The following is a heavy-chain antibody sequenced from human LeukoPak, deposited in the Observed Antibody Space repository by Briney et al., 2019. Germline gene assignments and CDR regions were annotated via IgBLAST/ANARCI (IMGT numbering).Heavy chain of an antibody. CDR3: ARDIRPDYYYYMDV. D-gene: IGHD6-6*01. J-gene: IGHJ6*03. CDR1: GGSISSGSYY. V-gene: IGHV4-61*02. Sequence: SQTLSLTCTVSGGSISSGSYYWSWIRQPAGKGLEWIGRIYTSGSTYYNPSLKSRVTISVDTSKNQFSLKLSSVTAADTAVYYCARDIRPDYYYYMDVWGKGTTVTVSS. CDR2: IYTSGST.